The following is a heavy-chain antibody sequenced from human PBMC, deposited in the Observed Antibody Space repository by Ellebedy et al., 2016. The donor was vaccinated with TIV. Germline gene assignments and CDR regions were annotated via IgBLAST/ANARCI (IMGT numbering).Heavy chain of an antibody. V-gene: IGHV6-1*01. CDR3: ARGGFSDGSGLYFLGAFDM. CDR1: GDSVSSRTST. CDR2: TFYRSTWYN. J-gene: IGHJ3*02. Sequence: MPSETLSLTCDLSGDSVSSRTSTWNWIRQSPSRGLEWLGRTFYRSTWYNNSVVSVKSRITINADTSKNQFSLHLNSVTPEDTAVYYCARGGFSDGSGLYFLGAFDMWGQGTAVTVSS. D-gene: IGHD3-3*01.